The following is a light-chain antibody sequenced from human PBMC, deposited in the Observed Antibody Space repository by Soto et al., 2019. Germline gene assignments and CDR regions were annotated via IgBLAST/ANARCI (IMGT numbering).Light chain of an antibody. CDR3: QQYGSSPLT. CDR1: QSVSSSY. J-gene: IGKJ4*01. CDR2: GAS. Sequence: EIVLTQSPGTLSFSPGERATLSCRASQSVSSSYLAWYQQKPGQAPRLLIYGASSRATGIPDRFSGSGSGTDFTLTISRLEHEYFAVYYCQQYGSSPLTFGGGTKVDIK. V-gene: IGKV3-20*01.